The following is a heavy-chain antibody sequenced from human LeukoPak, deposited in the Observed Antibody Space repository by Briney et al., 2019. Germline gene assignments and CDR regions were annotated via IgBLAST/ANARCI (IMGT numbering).Heavy chain of an antibody. Sequence: SETLSLTCDVSGGSISSGGYSWSWIRQPPGKGLEWIGYIYHSGSTYYNPSLKSRVTISVDRSKNQFSLKLSSVTAADTAVYYCARVGYDSSGYRFDYWGQGTLVTVSS. CDR2: IYHSGST. D-gene: IGHD3-22*01. V-gene: IGHV4-30-2*01. J-gene: IGHJ4*02. CDR1: GGSISSGGYS. CDR3: ARVGYDSSGYRFDY.